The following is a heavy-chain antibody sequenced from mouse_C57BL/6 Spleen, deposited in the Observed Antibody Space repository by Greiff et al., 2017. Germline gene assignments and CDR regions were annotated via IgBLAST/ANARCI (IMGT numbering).Heavy chain of an antibody. J-gene: IGHJ4*01. D-gene: IGHD2-14*01. Sequence: VQLQQSGAELVRPGTSVKVSCKASGYAFTNYLIAWVKQRPGQGLEWIGVINPGSGGTNYNEKFKGKATLTADKSSSTAYMQRSSLTSEDSAVYFCAREYDEGYYAMDDWGQGTSVTVSS. V-gene: IGHV1-54*01. CDR1: GYAFTNYL. CDR3: AREYDEGYYAMDD. CDR2: INPGSGGT.